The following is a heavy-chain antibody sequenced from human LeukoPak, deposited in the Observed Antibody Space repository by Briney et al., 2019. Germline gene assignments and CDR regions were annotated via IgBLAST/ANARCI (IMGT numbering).Heavy chain of an antibody. D-gene: IGHD5-24*01. CDR2: ISSSSSTI. CDR3: ARGDDYFDY. Sequence: GRSLRLSCAASGFTFSSYSMNWVRQAPGKGLEWVSYISSSSSTIYYADSVKGRFTISRDNAKNSLYLQMNSLRAEDTAVYYCARGDDYFDYWGQGTLVTVSS. J-gene: IGHJ4*02. V-gene: IGHV3-48*01. CDR1: GFTFSSYS.